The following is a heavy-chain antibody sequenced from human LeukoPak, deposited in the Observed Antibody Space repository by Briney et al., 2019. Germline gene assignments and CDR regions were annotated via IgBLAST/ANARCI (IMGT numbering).Heavy chain of an antibody. Sequence: SETLSLTCVVSGAPMLNNYWNWLRQPPGKGQEWIGYIYYSGSTNYNPSLKSRVTISVDTSKNQFSLKLSSVTAADTAVYYCARVSGSLGGAFDIWGQGTMVTVSS. CDR2: IYYSGST. CDR1: GAPMLNNY. V-gene: IGHV4-59*01. D-gene: IGHD1-26*01. J-gene: IGHJ3*02. CDR3: ARVSGSLGGAFDI.